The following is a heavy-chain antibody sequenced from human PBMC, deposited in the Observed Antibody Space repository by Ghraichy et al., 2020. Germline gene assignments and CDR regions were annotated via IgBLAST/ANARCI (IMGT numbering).Heavy chain of an antibody. CDR3: AGRYCSGDTCYYNGMDA. Sequence: SETLSLTCTVSGGSISSGSYYWSWVRQPAGKGLEWVGRVYTSGSTNYSPSLKSRVTISVDTSKNQFSLKLSSVTAADTAVYYCAGRYCSGDTCYYNGMDAWGQGTTVTVSS. CDR2: VYTSGST. J-gene: IGHJ6*02. CDR1: GGSISSGSYY. D-gene: IGHD2-15*01. V-gene: IGHV4-61*02.